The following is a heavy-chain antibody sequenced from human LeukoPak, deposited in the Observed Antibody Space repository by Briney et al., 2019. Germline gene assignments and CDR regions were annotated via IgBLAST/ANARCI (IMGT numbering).Heavy chain of an antibody. CDR3: AKAGYYDLDY. Sequence: PSGTLSLTCTVSGSSVSNNNWWSWVRQSPEKGLEWIGEIHHIGLTNYNSSLKSRDLISVDESKDQFSLQLHSVTAADTAVYYCAKAGYYDLDYWGQGTLVTVSS. D-gene: IGHD3-22*01. CDR1: GSSVSNNNW. V-gene: IGHV4-4*02. CDR2: IHHIGLT. J-gene: IGHJ4*02.